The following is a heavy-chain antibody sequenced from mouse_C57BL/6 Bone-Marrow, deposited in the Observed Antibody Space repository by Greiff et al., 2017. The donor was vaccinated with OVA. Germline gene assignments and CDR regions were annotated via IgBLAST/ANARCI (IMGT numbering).Heavy chain of an antibody. J-gene: IGHJ2*01. CDR1: GFTFSSYG. Sequence: EVQLQESGGDLVRPGGSLKLSCAASGFTFSSYGMSWVRQTPDKRLEWVATISSGGSYTYYPDSVKGRFTIARDNATNTLYLQLSSLKSEDTAMYYCESLYYGSSYEYYFDCWGKGTTLTVSS. CDR2: ISSGGSYT. V-gene: IGHV5-6*01. CDR3: ESLYYGSSYEYYFDC. D-gene: IGHD1-1*01.